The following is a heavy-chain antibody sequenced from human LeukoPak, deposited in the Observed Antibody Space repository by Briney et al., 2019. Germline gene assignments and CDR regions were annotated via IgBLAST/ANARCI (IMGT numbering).Heavy chain of an antibody. CDR1: GFSFNKNG. J-gene: IGHJ3*02. Sequence: PGTSLRLSCSASGFSFNKNGMHWVRQAPGKGLEWVSYISSSGTTTHYGDSVKGRFTISRDNAKNSLYLQMNSLRAEDTAVYYCARGRRPDAFDSWGQGTRVTVSS. CDR2: ISSSGTTT. CDR3: ARGRRPDAFDS. V-gene: IGHV3-48*03.